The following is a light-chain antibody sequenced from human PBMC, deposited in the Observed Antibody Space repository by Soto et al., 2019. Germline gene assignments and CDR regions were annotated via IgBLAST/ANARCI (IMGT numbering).Light chain of an antibody. CDR2: GAS. V-gene: IGKV3-15*01. J-gene: IGKJ1*01. Sequence: DIVLTQSPATLSVSPGESATLSCRASQSVSRALAWYQHVPGQAPRLLIYGASTRATGIPARFSGSGSGTEFTLTISSLQSEDFAVFYCQQYNNWPGTFGQGTKVEIK. CDR1: QSVSRA. CDR3: QQYNNWPGT.